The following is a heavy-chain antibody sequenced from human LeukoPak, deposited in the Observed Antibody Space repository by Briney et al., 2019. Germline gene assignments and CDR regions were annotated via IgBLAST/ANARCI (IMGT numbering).Heavy chain of an antibody. D-gene: IGHD2-8*01. J-gene: IGHJ4*02. V-gene: IGHV3-20*04. CDR2: INWNGGST. Sequence: GGSLRLSCAASGCTFGDYGMSWVRQAPGKGLEWVSGINWNGGSTGYADSVKGRFTISRDNAKNSLYLQMNRLRAEDTALYYYASERYAFDYRGQGTLVTVSS. CDR3: ASERYAFDY. CDR1: GCTFGDYG.